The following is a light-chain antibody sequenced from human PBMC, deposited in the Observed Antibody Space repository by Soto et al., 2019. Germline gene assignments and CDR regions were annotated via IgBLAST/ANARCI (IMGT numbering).Light chain of an antibody. V-gene: IGKV3-20*01. CDR3: QQYGSSPWT. CDR1: QSVSSSY. CDR2: GAS. Sequence: EIVMTQSPVTVSVSPGERATLSCRASQSVSSSYLAWYQQKPGQAPRLLIYGASSRATGIPDRFSGSGSGTDFTLTISRLEPEDFAVYYCQQYGSSPWTFGQGTKVDIK. J-gene: IGKJ1*01.